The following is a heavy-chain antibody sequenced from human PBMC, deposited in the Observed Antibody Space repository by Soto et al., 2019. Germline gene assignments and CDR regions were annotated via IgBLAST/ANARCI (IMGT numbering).Heavy chain of an antibody. J-gene: IGHJ4*02. CDR1: GFTFRSYV. CDR2: TSYDGSNN. Sequence: QVPLVESGGGVVQPGTSLRLSCVGSGFTFRSYVIHWVRQAPGKGLEWVALTSYDGSNNFYGDSVKGRFTISRHNARNTVKLPPDTLRFDDTALYYFARWGPTGVLDVWGQGTLVCVSS. D-gene: IGHD3-3*02. V-gene: IGHV3-33*05. CDR3: ARWGPTGVLDV.